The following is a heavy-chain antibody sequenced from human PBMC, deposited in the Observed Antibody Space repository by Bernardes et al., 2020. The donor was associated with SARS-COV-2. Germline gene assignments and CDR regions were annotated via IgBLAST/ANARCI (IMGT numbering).Heavy chain of an antibody. D-gene: IGHD4-17*01. CDR3: ARGGRGLDYGDYSRAFDF. CDR2: IYNRGTT. Sequence: SETLSLTCTVSGGSISNYYWNWIRQPPGKGLEWIAYIYNRGTTNYNPALKSRVSISSDTSKNQVSLKLTSVSAADTAVYYCARGGRGLDYGDYSRAFDFGGQGAMVVVYS. CDR1: GGSISNYY. J-gene: IGHJ3*01. V-gene: IGHV4-59*01.